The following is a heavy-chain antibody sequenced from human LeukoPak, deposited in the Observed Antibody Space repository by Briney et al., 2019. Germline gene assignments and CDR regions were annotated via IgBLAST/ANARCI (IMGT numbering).Heavy chain of an antibody. J-gene: IGHJ4*03. CDR1: GFTFSSYS. CDR3: ATSNRHWGCRTSDY. CDR2: ISSSSSYI. Sequence: GGSLRLSCAASGFTFSSYSMNWVRQAPGKGLEWVSSISSSSSYIYYADSVKGRFTISRDNAKNSLYLQMNSLRAEDTAVYYCATSNRHWGCRTSDYCSHGTLVTVSS. D-gene: IGHD7-27*01. V-gene: IGHV3-21*01.